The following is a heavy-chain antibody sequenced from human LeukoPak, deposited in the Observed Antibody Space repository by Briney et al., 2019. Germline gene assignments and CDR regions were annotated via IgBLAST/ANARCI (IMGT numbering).Heavy chain of an antibody. J-gene: IGHJ4*02. CDR2: IKKDGSEK. CDR3: ARDRTMARGVGTSDY. CDR1: GFTFSNFW. Sequence: GGSLRLSCAASGFTFSNFWMSWVRQAPGKGLEWVANIKKDGSEKNYVDSVKGRFTISRDDAKKSLYLQMNSLREEDTAMYYCARDRTMARGVGTSDYWGQGTLVTVSS. D-gene: IGHD3-10*01. V-gene: IGHV3-7*01.